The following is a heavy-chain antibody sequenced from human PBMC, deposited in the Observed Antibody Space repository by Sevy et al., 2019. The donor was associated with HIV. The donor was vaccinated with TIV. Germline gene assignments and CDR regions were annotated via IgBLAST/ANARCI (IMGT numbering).Heavy chain of an antibody. D-gene: IGHD3-10*01. CDR1: GFTFENYW. V-gene: IGHV3-7*01. J-gene: IGHJ6*02. CDR2: IKPDGSES. Sequence: GGSLRLSCAASGFTFENYWMTWVRQAPGKGLEWVANIKPDGSESYYLDSVKGRFTFSRDNTKNALFRQMNNMKAEDTAIYYCARSGGYGWDFWGQGTMVTVS. CDR3: ARSGGYGWDF.